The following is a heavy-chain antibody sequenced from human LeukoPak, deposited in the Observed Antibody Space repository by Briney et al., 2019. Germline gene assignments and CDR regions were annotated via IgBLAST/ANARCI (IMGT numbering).Heavy chain of an antibody. CDR3: ARVYYGSGSSDNSYDYYYMDV. CDR1: GASISSGNYY. Sequence: PSQTLSLTCTVSGASISSGNYYWSWIRQPAGKGLESIGRIYTSGSTNYNPSLKSRVTISVDTSKNQFSLKLSSVTAADTAVYYCARVYYGSGSSDNSYDYYYMDVWGKGTTVTVSS. D-gene: IGHD3-10*01. CDR2: IYTSGST. J-gene: IGHJ6*03. V-gene: IGHV4-61*02.